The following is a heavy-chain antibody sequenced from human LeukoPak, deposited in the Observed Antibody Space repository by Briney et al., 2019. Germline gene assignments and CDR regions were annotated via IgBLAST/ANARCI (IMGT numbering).Heavy chain of an antibody. CDR2: INHSGST. J-gene: IGHJ5*02. V-gene: IGHV4-34*01. CDR3: ARGRRYSSTNWFDP. Sequence: PSETLSLTCAVYGGSFSGYYWSWIRQPPGKGLEWIGEINHSGSTNYNPSLKSRVTISVDTSKNQFSLKLSSVTAADTAVYYCARGRRYSSTNWFDPWGQGTLVTVSS. CDR1: GGSFSGYY. D-gene: IGHD6-13*01.